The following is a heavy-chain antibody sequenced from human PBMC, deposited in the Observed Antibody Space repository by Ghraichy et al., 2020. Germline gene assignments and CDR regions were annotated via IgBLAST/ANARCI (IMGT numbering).Heavy chain of an antibody. CDR1: GGSISSYY. D-gene: IGHD3-22*01. Sequence: SETLSLTCTVSGGSISSYYWSWIRQPAGKGLEWIGRIYTSGSTNYNPSLKSRVTMSVDTSKNQFSLKLSSVTAADTAVYYCARDPPYDSPEWAFDIWGQGTMVTVSS. J-gene: IGHJ3*02. CDR3: ARDPPYDSPEWAFDI. CDR2: IYTSGST. V-gene: IGHV4-4*07.